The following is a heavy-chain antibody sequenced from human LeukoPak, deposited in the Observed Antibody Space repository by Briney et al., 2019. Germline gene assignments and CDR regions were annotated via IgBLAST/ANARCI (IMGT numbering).Heavy chain of an antibody. CDR3: ARHGWGSAGWLDR. Sequence: SQTLSLTYVISGDSVSSNSAAWNWLRQSPSRGLEWLGRTYYRSKWFDDYAVSVKSRITINPDTSKNQFSVQLNSVTPEDTAVYYCARHGWGSAGWLDRRGQGTLVTVSS. CDR2: TYYRSKWFD. D-gene: IGHD7-27*01. V-gene: IGHV6-1*01. CDR1: GDSVSSNSAA. J-gene: IGHJ5*02.